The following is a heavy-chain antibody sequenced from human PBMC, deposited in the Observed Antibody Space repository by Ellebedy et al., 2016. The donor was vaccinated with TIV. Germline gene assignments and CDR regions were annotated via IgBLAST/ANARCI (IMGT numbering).Heavy chain of an antibody. CDR1: GFTFSSYA. D-gene: IGHD1-26*01. CDR3: AKDKDSGSYYDY. J-gene: IGHJ4*02. V-gene: IGHV3-23*01. CDR2: ISGSGGST. Sequence: GESLKISXAASGFTFSSYAMSWVRQAPGKGLEWVSAISGSGGSTYYADSVKGRFTISRDNSKNTLYLQMNSLRAEDTAVYYCAKDKDSGSYYDYWGQGTLVTVSS.